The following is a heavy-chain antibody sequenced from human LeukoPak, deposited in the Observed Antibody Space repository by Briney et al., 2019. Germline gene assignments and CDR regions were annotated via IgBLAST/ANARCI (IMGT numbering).Heavy chain of an antibody. D-gene: IGHD3-3*01. CDR1: GYTFTGYY. CDR2: INPNSGGT. V-gene: IGHV1-2*02. J-gene: IGHJ6*03. CDR3: ARAEYDFWSGYYPGVDYYYMDV. Sequence: ASVKVFCKASGYTFTGYYMHWVRQAPGQGLEWMGWINPNSGGTNYAQKFQGRVTMTRDTSISTAYMELSRLRSDDTAVYYCARAEYDFWSGYYPGVDYYYMDVWGKGTTVTVSS.